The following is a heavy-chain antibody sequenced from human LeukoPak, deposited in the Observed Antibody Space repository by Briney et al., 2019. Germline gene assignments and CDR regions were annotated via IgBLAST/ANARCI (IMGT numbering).Heavy chain of an antibody. D-gene: IGHD3-16*02. CDR3: ARGRDYVWGSYRPFDP. J-gene: IGHJ5*02. Sequence: SETLSLTCAVYGGSFSGYYWSWIRQPPGKGLEWIGEINHSGSTNYNPSLKSRVTISVDTSKNQFSLKLSSVTAADTAVYYCARGRDYVWGSYRPFDPWGQGTLVTVSS. CDR2: INHSGST. CDR1: GGSFSGYY. V-gene: IGHV4-34*01.